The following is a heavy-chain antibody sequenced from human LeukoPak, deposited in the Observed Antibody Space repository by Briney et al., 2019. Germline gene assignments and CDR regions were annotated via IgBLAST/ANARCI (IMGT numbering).Heavy chain of an antibody. CDR3: ARQKSSYYDILTGYSYFDY. V-gene: IGHV4-4*07. CDR2: IYTSGST. Sequence: SETLSLTCTVSGGSISSYYWSWIRQPAGKGLEWIGRIYTSGSTNYNPSLKSRVTMSVDTSKNQFSLKLSSVTAADTAVYYCARQKSSYYDILTGYSYFDYWGQGTLVTVSS. CDR1: GGSISSYY. J-gene: IGHJ4*02. D-gene: IGHD3-9*01.